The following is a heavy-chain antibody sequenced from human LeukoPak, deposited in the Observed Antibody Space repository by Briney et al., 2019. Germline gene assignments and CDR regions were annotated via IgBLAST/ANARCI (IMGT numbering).Heavy chain of an antibody. CDR3: ARAVTVFYYYYYMDV. CDR2: INPNSGGT. D-gene: IGHD2-8*02. CDR1: GYTLTGYH. Sequence: ASVKVYFKAYGYTLTGYHTHWVRPSPGQGRKWNGRINPNSGGTNYAQKFQGRVTMTRDRSISTAYMELSRLRSDDTAVYYCARAVTVFYYYYYMDVWGKGTTVTVSS. V-gene: IGHV1-2*06. J-gene: IGHJ6*03.